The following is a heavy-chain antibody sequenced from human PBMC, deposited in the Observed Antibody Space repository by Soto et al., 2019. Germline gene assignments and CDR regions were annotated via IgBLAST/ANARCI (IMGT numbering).Heavy chain of an antibody. CDR1: GFAFFTYA. D-gene: IGHD2-2*01. V-gene: IGHV3-23*01. CDR2: ITDSGDST. CDR3: AKDGYSITRNKPLDY. J-gene: IGHJ4*02. Sequence: GGSLRLSCAASGFAFFTYAMSWVRQAPGKGLEWVSSITDSGDSTYYADSVKGRFTISRDNSKNTLYLQMKSLRAEDTAVYYCAKDGYSITRNKPLDYWGQGTLVTVSS.